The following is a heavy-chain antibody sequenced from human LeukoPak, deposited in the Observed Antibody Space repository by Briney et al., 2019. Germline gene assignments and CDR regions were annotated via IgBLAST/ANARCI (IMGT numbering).Heavy chain of an antibody. CDR3: ARDWGVTLLDY. D-gene: IGHD3-10*01. Sequence: SSETLSLTCTVSGGSISSGDYYWSWIRQPPGKGLEWIGYIYYSGSTYYNPSLKSRVTISVDTSKNQFSLKLSSVTAADTAVYYWARDWGVTLLDYWGQGTLVTVSS. CDR2: IYYSGST. J-gene: IGHJ4*02. V-gene: IGHV4-30-4*08. CDR1: GGSISSGDYY.